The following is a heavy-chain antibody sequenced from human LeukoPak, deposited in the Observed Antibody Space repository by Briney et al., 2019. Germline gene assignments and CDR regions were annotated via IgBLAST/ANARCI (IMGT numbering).Heavy chain of an antibody. Sequence: SETLSLTCTVSGDSISSRSYYWGWIRQPPGKGLEWIGSIYYSGSTYYNPSLKSRVTISVDTSKNQFSPKLSSVTAADTAVYYCARDPWRELQHDAFDIWGQGTMVTVSS. CDR3: ARDPWRELQHDAFDI. CDR2: IYYSGST. V-gene: IGHV4-39*07. CDR1: GDSISSRSYY. J-gene: IGHJ3*02. D-gene: IGHD1-26*01.